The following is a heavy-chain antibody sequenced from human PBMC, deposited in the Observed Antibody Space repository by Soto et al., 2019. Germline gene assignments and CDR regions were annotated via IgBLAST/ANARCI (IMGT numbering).Heavy chain of an antibody. V-gene: IGHV4-39*02. CDR2: IYYSGST. CDR3: ARDVSSSWNPYYYFDY. D-gene: IGHD6-13*01. CDR1: SRSISSSSYY. Sequence: SDSLSLTCTVASRSISSSSYYWGWIRQPPGKGLEWIGSIYYSGSTYYNPSLKSRVTISVDTSKNQFSLKMSSVTAADTAVYYCARDVSSSWNPYYYFDYGGQGTLVTVSS. J-gene: IGHJ4*02.